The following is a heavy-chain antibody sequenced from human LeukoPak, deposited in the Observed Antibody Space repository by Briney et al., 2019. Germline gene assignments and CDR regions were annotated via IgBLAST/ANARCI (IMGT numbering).Heavy chain of an antibody. V-gene: IGHV4-59*01. J-gene: IGHJ4*02. Sequence: SETLSLTCTVSGGSISSYYWSWIRQPPGKGLEWIGYIYYSGSTNYNPSLKSRVTISVDTSKNQFSLKLSSVTAADTAVYYCARELVEMATIRYFDYWGQGTLVTVSS. CDR2: IYYSGST. CDR3: ARELVEMATIRYFDY. D-gene: IGHD5-24*01. CDR1: GGSISSYY.